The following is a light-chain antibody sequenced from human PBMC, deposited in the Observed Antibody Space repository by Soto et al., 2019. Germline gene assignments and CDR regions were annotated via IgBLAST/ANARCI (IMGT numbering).Light chain of an antibody. J-gene: IGKJ1*01. CDR2: AAS. CDR3: QHYGTAPWT. CDR1: QTVSGSY. V-gene: IGKV3-20*01. Sequence: EIVLTQSAGTLSLSPGERATLSCRASQTVSGSYLAWSQQKPGQAPRLLIYAASTRAAGVTDRFSGSGSGTDFSLTINRLEPEDFAVYSCQHYGTAPWTFGQGTKVEIK.